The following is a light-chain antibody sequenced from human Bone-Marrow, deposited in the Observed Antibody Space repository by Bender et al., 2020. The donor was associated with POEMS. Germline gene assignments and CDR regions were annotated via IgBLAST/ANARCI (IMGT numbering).Light chain of an antibody. V-gene: IGLV2-23*02. CDR3: SSWDDSLSGWV. J-gene: IGLJ3*02. CDR1: SSNVGSYDF. CDR2: EVN. Sequence: QSALTQPASVSGSPGQSITISCTGTSSNVGSYDFVSWYQQHPGKAPKLIIYEVNKRPSGVPARFSGSKSGTSASLAISDIQSEDEGDYYFSSWDDSLSGWVFGGGTKLTVL.